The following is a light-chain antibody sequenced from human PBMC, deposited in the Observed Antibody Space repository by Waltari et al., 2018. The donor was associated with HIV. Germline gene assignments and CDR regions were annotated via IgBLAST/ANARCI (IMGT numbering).Light chain of an antibody. CDR1: ETINND. J-gene: IGKJ1*01. CDR3: QQYNKWPPT. V-gene: IGKV3D-15*01. CDR2: GAS. Sequence: EIVMTQSPATLSVSPGERATLPGRASETINNDLAWYQQKPGQAPRLLIHGASTRAAGIPARFSGSGSGTEFSLTNNYVQSEDFALYYCQQYNKWPPTFGQGTKVEIK.